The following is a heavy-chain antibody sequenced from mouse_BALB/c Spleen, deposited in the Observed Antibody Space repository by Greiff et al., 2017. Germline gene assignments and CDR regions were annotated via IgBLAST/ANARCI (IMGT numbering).Heavy chain of an antibody. CDR2: ISSGSSTI. D-gene: IGHD1-1*01. CDR3: ARSAVVASDY. J-gene: IGHJ2*01. V-gene: IGHV5-17*02. CDR1: GFTFSSFG. Sequence: DVKLVESGGGLVQPGGSRKLSCAASGFTFSSFGMHWVRQAPEKGLEWVAYISSGSSTIYYADTVKGRFTISRDNPKNTLFLQMTSLRSEDTAMYYCARSAVVASDYWGQGTTLTVSS.